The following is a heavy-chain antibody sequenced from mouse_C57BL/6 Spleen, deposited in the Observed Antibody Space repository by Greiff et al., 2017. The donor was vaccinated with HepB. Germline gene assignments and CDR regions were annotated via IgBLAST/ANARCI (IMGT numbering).Heavy chain of an antibody. J-gene: IGHJ4*01. Sequence: VQLQQSGAELVRPGASVTLSCKASGYTFTDYEMHWVKQTPVHGLEWIGAIDPETGGTAYNQKFKGKAILTADKSSSTAYMELRSLTSEDSAVYYCTRITVVATGAMDYWGQGTSVTVSS. V-gene: IGHV1-15*01. CDR3: TRITVVATGAMDY. CDR2: IDPETGGT. D-gene: IGHD1-1*01. CDR1: GYTFTDYE.